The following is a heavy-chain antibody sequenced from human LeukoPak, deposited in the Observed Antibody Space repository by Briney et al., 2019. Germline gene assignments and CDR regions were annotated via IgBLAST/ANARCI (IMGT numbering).Heavy chain of an antibody. D-gene: IGHD3-10*01. J-gene: IGHJ4*02. CDR2: IDPSDSYT. V-gene: IGHV5-10-1*01. Sequence: GESLKISCKGSGYSFTSYWISWVRQMPGKGLEWIGRIDPSDSYTNYSPSFQGHVTISADKSISTAYLQWSSLKASDTAMYYCARHGAYYGSGSLKFDYWGQGTLVTVSS. CDR3: ARHGAYYGSGSLKFDY. CDR1: GYSFTSYW.